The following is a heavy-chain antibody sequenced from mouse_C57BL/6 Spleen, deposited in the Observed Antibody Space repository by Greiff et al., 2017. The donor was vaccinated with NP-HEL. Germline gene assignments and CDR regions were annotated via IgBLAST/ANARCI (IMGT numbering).Heavy chain of an antibody. V-gene: IGHV1-82*01. J-gene: IGHJ1*03. D-gene: IGHD2-4*01. CDR1: GYAFSSSW. CDR3: ARGDYDYENWYFDV. CDR2: IYPGDGDT. Sequence: QVQLQQSGPELVKPGASVKISCKASGYAFSSSWMNWVKQRPGKGLEWIGRIYPGDGDTNYNGKFKGKATLTADKSSSTAYMQLSSLTSEDSAVYFCARGDYDYENWYFDVWGTGTTVTVSS.